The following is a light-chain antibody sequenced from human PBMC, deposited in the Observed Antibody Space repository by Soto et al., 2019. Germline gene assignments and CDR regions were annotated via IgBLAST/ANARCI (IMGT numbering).Light chain of an antibody. Sequence: QSALTQPASVSGSPGQSITISCTGTSSDVGSYNLVSWYQQHPGKAPKLMIYEVSKRPSGVSNRFSGSKSGNTASLTISGLQAEDEADYYCCSYAGSSIFFGTGTKLPVL. CDR1: SSDVGSYNL. J-gene: IGLJ1*01. CDR2: EVS. CDR3: CSYAGSSIF. V-gene: IGLV2-23*02.